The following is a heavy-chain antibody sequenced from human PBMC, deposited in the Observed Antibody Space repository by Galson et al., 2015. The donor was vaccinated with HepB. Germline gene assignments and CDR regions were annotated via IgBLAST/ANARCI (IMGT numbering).Heavy chain of an antibody. CDR2: IYPGDSDT. D-gene: IGHD6-13*01. CDR1: GYSLTSYW. V-gene: IGHV5-51*01. Sequence: QSGAEVKKPGESLKISCKGSGYSLTSYWIAWVRQMPGKGLEWMGIIYPGDSDTSYSPSFQGRVTISADKSISFAYLQWNSLKATDTAIYYCARLAWVGSAATGPFDYWGQGSLVTVSS. J-gene: IGHJ4*02. CDR3: ARLAWVGSAATGPFDY.